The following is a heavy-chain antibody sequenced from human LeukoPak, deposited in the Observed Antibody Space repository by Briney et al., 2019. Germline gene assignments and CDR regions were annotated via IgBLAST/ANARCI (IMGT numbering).Heavy chain of an antibody. CDR2: ISGSGGST. J-gene: IGHJ4*02. Sequence: GGSLRLSCAASGFTFSSYAMSWVRQAPGKGLEWVSAISGSGGSTYYADSVKGRFTISRDNSKNTLHLQMNSLRAEDTAVYYCAKRDYGDYGIDYWGQGTLVTVSS. D-gene: IGHD4-17*01. V-gene: IGHV3-23*01. CDR1: GFTFSSYA. CDR3: AKRDYGDYGIDY.